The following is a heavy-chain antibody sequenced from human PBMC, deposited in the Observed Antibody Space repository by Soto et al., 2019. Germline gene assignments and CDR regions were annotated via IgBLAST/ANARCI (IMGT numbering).Heavy chain of an antibody. V-gene: IGHV1-18*04. J-gene: IGHJ6*02. CDR1: GYTFTSYG. D-gene: IGHD3-9*01. CDR2: ISAYNGNT. CDR3: AAATSGLVGRPLYYYYGMDV. Sequence: ASVKVSCKASGYTFTSYGISWVRQAPGQGLEWMGWISAYNGNTNYAQKFQERVTITRDMSTSTAYMELSSLRSEDTAVYYCAAATSGLVGRPLYYYYGMDVWGQGTTVTVSS.